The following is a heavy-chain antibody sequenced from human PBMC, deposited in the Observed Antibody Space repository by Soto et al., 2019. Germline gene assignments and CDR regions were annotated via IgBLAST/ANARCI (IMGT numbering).Heavy chain of an antibody. Sequence: GASVTVSCTASVYTFTSYGITWVRQAPGQGLEWMGWISAYNGNTNYAQKLQGRVTMTTDTSTSTAYMELRSLRSDDTAVYYCARGSSSWWGPGSDYYGMDVWGQGTTVTVSS. CDR3: ARGSSSWWGPGSDYYGMDV. D-gene: IGHD6-13*01. CDR1: VYTFTSYG. CDR2: ISAYNGNT. V-gene: IGHV1-18*01. J-gene: IGHJ6*02.